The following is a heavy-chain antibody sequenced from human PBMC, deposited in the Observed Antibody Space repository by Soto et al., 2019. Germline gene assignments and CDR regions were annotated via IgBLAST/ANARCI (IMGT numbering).Heavy chain of an antibody. CDR2: IYSGGTT. CDR1: GFTVSTKY. V-gene: IGHV3-66*04. J-gene: IGHJ4*02. CDR3: ARHDSSGYYYGYYFDY. D-gene: IGHD3-22*01. Sequence: EVQLVESGGGLVQPEGSLRLSCAASGFTVSTKYMTWVRQAPGKGLEWVSVIYSGGTTYYADSVKGRFTISRDNSKNTLYLQMNSLRAEDTAVYYCARHDSSGYYYGYYFDYWGQGTLVTVSS.